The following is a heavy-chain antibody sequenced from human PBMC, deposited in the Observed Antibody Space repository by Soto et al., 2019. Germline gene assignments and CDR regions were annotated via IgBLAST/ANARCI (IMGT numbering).Heavy chain of an antibody. CDR1: GFTFSSYG. CDR2: ISYDGSNK. J-gene: IGHJ3*02. V-gene: IGHV3-30*18. D-gene: IGHD7-27*01. Sequence: QVQLVESGGGVVQPGRSLRLSCAASGFTFSSYGMHWVRQAPGKGLEWVAVISYDGSNKYYADSVKGRFTISRDNSKNTLYLQMNRLRAEDTAVYYCAKDLCELGIHGGDDAFDIWGQGTMVTVSS. CDR3: AKDLCELGIHGGDDAFDI.